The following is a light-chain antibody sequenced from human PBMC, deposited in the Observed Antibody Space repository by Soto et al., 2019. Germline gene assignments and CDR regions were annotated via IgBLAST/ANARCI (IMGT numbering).Light chain of an antibody. CDR2: DAS. Sequence: DIQMTQSPSTLSASVGDRVTITCRASQSISSWLVWYQQKPGKAPKLLIYDASSLESGVPSRFSGSGSGTEFTLTISSLQPDDFATYYCQQYNSPWTFGQGTKVEIK. CDR1: QSISSW. J-gene: IGKJ1*01. V-gene: IGKV1-5*01. CDR3: QQYNSPWT.